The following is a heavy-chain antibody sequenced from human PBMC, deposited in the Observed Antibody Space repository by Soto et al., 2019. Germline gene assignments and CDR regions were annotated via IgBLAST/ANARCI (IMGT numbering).Heavy chain of an antibody. CDR3: ARASMAVASVPDYYGMDV. V-gene: IGHV3-64*04. CDR1: GFNLNNFA. D-gene: IGHD6-19*01. J-gene: IGHJ6*02. CDR2: ISDSGGST. Sequence: GGSLRLSCSGSGFNLNNFAMHWVRQAPCTGLEYVSSISDSGGSTFHADSVKGRFIISRDNSKGTLFLQMNSLRAEDTAVYYCARASMAVASVPDYYGMDVWGQGTTVTVSS.